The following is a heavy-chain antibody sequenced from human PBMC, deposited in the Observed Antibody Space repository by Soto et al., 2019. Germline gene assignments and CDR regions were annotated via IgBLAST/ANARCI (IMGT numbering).Heavy chain of an antibody. Sequence: PGGSLRLSCAASGFTFSSYSMNWVRQAPGKGLEWVSSISSSSSYIYYADSVKGRFTISRDNAKNSLYLQMNSLRAEDTAVYYCARMGSMVRGILGAFDIWGQGTMVTVSS. CDR3: ARMGSMVRGILGAFDI. V-gene: IGHV3-21*01. J-gene: IGHJ3*02. CDR1: GFTFSSYS. CDR2: ISSSSSYI. D-gene: IGHD3-10*01.